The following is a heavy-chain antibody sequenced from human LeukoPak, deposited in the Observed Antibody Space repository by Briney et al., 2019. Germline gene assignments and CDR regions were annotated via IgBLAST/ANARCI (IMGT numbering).Heavy chain of an antibody. Sequence: GGSLRLSCAASGFTFSSYAMSWVRQAPGKGLEWVSGISGSGGSTYYADSVKGRFTISRDNSKNTLYLQMNSLRAEDTAVYYCAKDAHYYDSSGQGDYWGQGTLVTVSS. CDR3: AKDAHYYDSSGQGDY. D-gene: IGHD3-22*01. CDR1: GFTFSSYA. V-gene: IGHV3-23*01. CDR2: ISGSGGST. J-gene: IGHJ4*02.